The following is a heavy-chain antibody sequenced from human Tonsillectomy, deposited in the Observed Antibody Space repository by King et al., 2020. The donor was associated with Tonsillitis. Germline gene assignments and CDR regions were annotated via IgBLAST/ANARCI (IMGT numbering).Heavy chain of an antibody. CDR1: GFTFSSYA. CDR3: AKDQGGFYGDSHFEY. CDR2: ISGSGGST. V-gene: IGHV3-23*04. Sequence: VQLVESGGGLVQPGGSLRLSCAASGFTFSSYAMSWVRQAPGKGLEWVSGISGSGGSTYYADSVKGRFTVSRDNSKNTLYLQMNSLRAEDTAVYYCAKDQGGFYGDSHFEYWDQGTLVTVSS. D-gene: IGHD4-17*01. J-gene: IGHJ4*02.